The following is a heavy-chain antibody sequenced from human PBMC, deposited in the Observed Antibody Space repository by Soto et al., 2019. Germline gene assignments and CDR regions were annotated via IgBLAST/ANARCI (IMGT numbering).Heavy chain of an antibody. Sequence: GASVKVSCKASGGTFSSYAISWVRQAPGQGLEWMGGIIPIFGTANYAQKFQGRVTITADESTSTAYMELSSLRSEDTAVYYCAISPRFLEWSYGMDVWGQGTTFTVSS. CDR3: AISPRFLEWSYGMDV. D-gene: IGHD3-3*01. V-gene: IGHV1-69*13. CDR1: GGTFSSYA. J-gene: IGHJ6*02. CDR2: IIPIFGTA.